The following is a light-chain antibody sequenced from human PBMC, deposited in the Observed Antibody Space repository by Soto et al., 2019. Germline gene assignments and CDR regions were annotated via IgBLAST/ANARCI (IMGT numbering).Light chain of an antibody. CDR2: AAS. CDR1: QGISNY. Sequence: AIRMTQSPSSLSASTRDRVTITCRASQGISNYLDWFQQKPGKVPKRLIYAASNLQSGVPSRFSGSGSVTDFTLAITGLQPEDFATYYCLQYYNFSWTFGQGTKVDIK. CDR3: LQYYNFSWT. J-gene: IGKJ1*01. V-gene: IGKV1-6*01.